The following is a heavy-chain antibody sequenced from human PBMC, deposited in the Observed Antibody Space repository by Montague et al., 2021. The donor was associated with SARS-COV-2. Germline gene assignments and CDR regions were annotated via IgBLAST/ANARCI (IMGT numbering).Heavy chain of an antibody. J-gene: IGHJ4*02. CDR1: GGSISSYY. CDR2: IYYSGST. V-gene: IGHV4-59*01. Sequence: SETLSLTCTVSGGSISSYYWSWIWQPPGKGLEWIGNIYYSGSTNYNSSLTTRVTISVDTSKNQFPLKLSFVTVAATAVYYCARGFDYWGQGTLVTVSS. CDR3: ARGFDY.